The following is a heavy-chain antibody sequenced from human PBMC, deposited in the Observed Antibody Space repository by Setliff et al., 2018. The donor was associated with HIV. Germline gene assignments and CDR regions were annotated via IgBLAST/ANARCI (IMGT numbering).Heavy chain of an antibody. CDR2: ISYSGST. V-gene: IGHV4-31*03. CDR1: GGSISSGGYY. CDR3: ARGTTSITFDY. J-gene: IGHJ4*02. D-gene: IGHD1-1*01. Sequence: SETLSLTCTVSGGSISSGGYYWSWIRQHPGKGLEWIGYISYSGSTYYNPSLKSRLTMSIDTSKSHFSLNLNSVTAADTAVYYCARGTTSITFDYWSQGTLVTVSS.